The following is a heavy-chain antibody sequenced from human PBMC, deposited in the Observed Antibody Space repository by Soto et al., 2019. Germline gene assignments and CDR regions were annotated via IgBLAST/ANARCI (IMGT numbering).Heavy chain of an antibody. J-gene: IGHJ4*02. CDR2: INHSGST. D-gene: IGHD5-12*01. V-gene: IGHV4-34*01. CDR1: GGSFSGYY. Sequence: PSETLSLTCAVYGGSFSGYYWSWIRQPPGKGLEWIGEINHSGSTNYNPSLKSRVTISVDMSKNQFSLKLSSVTAADTAVYYCARNMATPHKFDYWGQGTLVTVSS. CDR3: ARNMATPHKFDY.